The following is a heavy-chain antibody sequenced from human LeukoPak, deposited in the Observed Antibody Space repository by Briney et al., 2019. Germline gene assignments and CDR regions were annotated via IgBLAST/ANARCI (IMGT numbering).Heavy chain of an antibody. J-gene: IGHJ5*02. CDR1: GFTFSDYT. Sequence: GGSLRLSCAASGFTFSDYTMNWVRQAPGKGLEWISYIDISGSSTHYADSVKGRFTISRDNVKNSLYLQMSSLRAEDTALYYCARGPPLFDPWGQGALVTVSS. V-gene: IGHV3-48*01. CDR3: ARGPPLFDP. CDR2: IDISGSST.